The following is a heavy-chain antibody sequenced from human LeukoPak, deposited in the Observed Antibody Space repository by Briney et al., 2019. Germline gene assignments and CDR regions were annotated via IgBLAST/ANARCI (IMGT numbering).Heavy chain of an antibody. J-gene: IGHJ5*02. CDR3: ARTMADGGANH. CDR2: INPSGDSV. Sequence: GASVKVSCKASGYTFTGYYTHRVRQAPGQGLEWMGRINPSGDSVNYAQKFQDRVTMTRDTSTNTVYLELSSLRSDDTAVYYCARTMADGGANHWGQGTLVTVSS. CDR1: GYTFTGYY. D-gene: IGHD2-21*01. V-gene: IGHV1-46*01.